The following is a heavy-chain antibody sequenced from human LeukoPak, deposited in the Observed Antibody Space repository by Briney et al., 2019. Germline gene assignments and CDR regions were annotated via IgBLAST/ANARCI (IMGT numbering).Heavy chain of an antibody. CDR3: ARDRGRYCSSTSCLGRFDP. Sequence: PSETLSLTCTVSGGSISSGGYYWSWIRQHPGKGLEWIGYIYYSGSTYYNPSLKSRVTISVDTSKNQFSLKLSSVTAADTAVYYCARDRGRYCSSTSCLGRFDPWGREPWSPSPQ. V-gene: IGHV4-31*03. CDR1: GGSISSGGYY. J-gene: IGHJ5*02. CDR2: IYYSGST. D-gene: IGHD2-2*01.